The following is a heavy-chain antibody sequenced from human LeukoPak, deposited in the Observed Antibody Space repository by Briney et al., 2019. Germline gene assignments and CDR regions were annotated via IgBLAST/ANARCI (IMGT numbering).Heavy chain of an antibody. CDR1: GFTFSSYG. CDR3: ARDMEVAGTSIDY. J-gene: IGHJ4*02. V-gene: IGHV3-33*01. Sequence: PGGSLRLSCAASGFTFSSYGMHWVRQAPGKGLVWVAVIWYDGSNKYYADSVKGRFTISRDNSKNTLYLQMNSLRAEDTAVYYCARDMEVAGTSIDYWGQGTLVTVSS. D-gene: IGHD6-19*01. CDR2: IWYDGSNK.